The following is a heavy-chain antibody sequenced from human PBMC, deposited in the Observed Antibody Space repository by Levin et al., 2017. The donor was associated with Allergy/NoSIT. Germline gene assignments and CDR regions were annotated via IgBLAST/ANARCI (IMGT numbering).Heavy chain of an antibody. D-gene: IGHD4-11*01. Sequence: PGGSLRLSCAASGFTVDNYAMHWVRQPPGKGLEWVSGISWNSAKIGYGDSVKGRFTISRDNAKNSLYLQLNSLRAEDTALYYCVKDIQTPEAPRMVLQFWGQGTLVMVSS. CDR2: ISWNSAKI. V-gene: IGHV3-9*01. CDR1: GFTVDNYA. J-gene: IGHJ1*01. CDR3: VKDIQTPEAPRMVLQF.